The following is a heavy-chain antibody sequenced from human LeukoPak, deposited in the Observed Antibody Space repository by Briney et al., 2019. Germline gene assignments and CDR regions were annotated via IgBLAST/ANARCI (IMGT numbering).Heavy chain of an antibody. CDR3: AREIGSGWFSNWFDP. Sequence: GASVKVSCKASGYTFTSYYMHWVRQAPGQGLEWMGIINPSGGSTSYAQKFQGRVTMTRDTSTSTVYMELSSLRSEDTAVYYCAREIGSGWFSNWFDPWGQGTLVTVSS. V-gene: IGHV1-46*01. CDR1: GYTFTSYY. J-gene: IGHJ5*02. D-gene: IGHD6-19*01. CDR2: INPSGGST.